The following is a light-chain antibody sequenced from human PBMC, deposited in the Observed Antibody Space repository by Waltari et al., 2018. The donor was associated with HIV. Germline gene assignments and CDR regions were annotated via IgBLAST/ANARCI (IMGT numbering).Light chain of an antibody. CDR3: HQYYTSPSFT. Sequence: DIVMTQSPDSLAVSLGESATINCKSSQCVLYSSNNKNYLAWYQQKPGQPPKLLISWASTRESGVPDRFSGSGSGTDFTLTISSLQAEDMAVYYCHQYYTSPSFTFGQGTKLEIK. CDR2: WAS. J-gene: IGKJ2*01. CDR1: QCVLYSSNNKNY. V-gene: IGKV4-1*01.